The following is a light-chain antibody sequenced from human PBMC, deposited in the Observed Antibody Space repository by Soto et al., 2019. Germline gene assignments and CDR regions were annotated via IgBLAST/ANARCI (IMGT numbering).Light chain of an antibody. CDR3: QKYNSAPRT. Sequence: DIQMTQSPSTLSASVGDRVTITCRASQSISSWLAWYQQKPGKAPKLLIYDASTLESGVPSRFSGSGSGTEFTLTISSLQPEDVATYYCQKYNSAPRTFGQGTKVDTK. J-gene: IGKJ1*01. CDR1: QSISSW. V-gene: IGKV1-5*01. CDR2: DAS.